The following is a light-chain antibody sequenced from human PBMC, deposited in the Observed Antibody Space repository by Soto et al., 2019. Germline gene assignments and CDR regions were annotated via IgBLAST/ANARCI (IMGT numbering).Light chain of an antibody. CDR2: DKF. CDR3: PHRNSRYT. J-gene: IGKJ2*01. CDR1: QSVNSY. V-gene: IGKV3-11*01. Sequence: EIVLTQSPATLSLSPGERSTLSCPASQSVNSYLAWYQHRPGQAPRLLIYDKFNRATGFPARFSGSGSGTDFHLTISSIEHEDFAVYYCPHRNSRYTFGQGTKVDIK.